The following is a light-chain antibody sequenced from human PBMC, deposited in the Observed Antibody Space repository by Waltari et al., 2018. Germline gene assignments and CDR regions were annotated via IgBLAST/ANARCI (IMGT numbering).Light chain of an antibody. V-gene: IGLV1-47*01. Sequence: QSVLAQPPSASGTPGQRVTISRAGSSSNLGRNNVSWYQQYPGTAPTALIYRNNERPSGVPDRFSGSKSGTSASLAISGLRSEDEADYYCAAWDDSLRSPIFGGGTKLTVL. CDR3: AAWDDSLRSPI. CDR2: RNN. J-gene: IGLJ2*01. CDR1: SSNLGRNN.